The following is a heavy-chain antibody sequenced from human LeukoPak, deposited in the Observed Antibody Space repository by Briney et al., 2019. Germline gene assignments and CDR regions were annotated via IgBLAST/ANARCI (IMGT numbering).Heavy chain of an antibody. D-gene: IGHD3-9*01. V-gene: IGHV4-39*01. CDR1: GDSISSSTYY. J-gene: IGHJ3*02. CDR2: IYYTGST. CDR3: ARHFRSTLRLRYFDWFVAFDI. Sequence: SETLSLTCTVSGDSISSSTYYWGWIRQPPGKGLEWIGSIYYTGSTYYNPALKSRVTISVDTSKNELSLELGSVTAADTSVYYCARHFRSTLRLRYFDWFVAFDIWGQGTMVTVSS.